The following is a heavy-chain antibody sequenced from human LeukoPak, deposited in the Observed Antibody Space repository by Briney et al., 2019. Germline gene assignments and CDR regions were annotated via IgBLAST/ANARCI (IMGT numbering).Heavy chain of an antibody. CDR3: ARGGSYLSAFDI. J-gene: IGHJ3*02. V-gene: IGHV3-30*14. CDR2: ISYDGSNK. D-gene: IGHD1-26*01. Sequence: PGRSLRLSCAASGFTFSSYAMHWVRQAPGKGLEWVALISYDGSNKYYADSVKARFTISRDNSKNTLYLQMNSLRAEDTAVYYCARGGSYLSAFDIWGQGTMVTVSS. CDR1: GFTFSSYA.